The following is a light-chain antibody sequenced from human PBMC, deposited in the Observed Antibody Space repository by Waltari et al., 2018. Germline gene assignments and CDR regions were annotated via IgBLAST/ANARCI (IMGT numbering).Light chain of an antibody. J-gene: IGKJ1*01. V-gene: IGKV4-1*01. CDR1: QSVLYSSNNNNY. CDR2: WAS. CDR3: QQYYSSPWT. Sequence: DIVMTQSPDSLAVSLGERAPINCKPSQSVLYSSNNNNYLAWYQQKPGQPPKLLIYWASTRESGVPDRFSGSGSGTDFTLTISSLQAEDVAVYYCQQYYSSPWTFGQGTKVEIK.